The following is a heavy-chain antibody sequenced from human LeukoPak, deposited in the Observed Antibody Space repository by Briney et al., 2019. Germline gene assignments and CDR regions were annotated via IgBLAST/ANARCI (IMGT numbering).Heavy chain of an antibody. J-gene: IGHJ4*02. V-gene: IGHV3-74*01. CDR1: GFTFSSYW. CDR3: ARDYCSSTSCYPDY. D-gene: IGHD2-2*01. CDR2: IDSDGSTT. Sequence: PGGSLRLSCAASGFTFSSYWMHWVRQAPGKGLVWVSRIDSDGSTTTYADSVKGRFTISRDNAKNTLYLQMNSLRAEDTAVYYCARDYCSSTSCYPDYWGQGTLVTVSS.